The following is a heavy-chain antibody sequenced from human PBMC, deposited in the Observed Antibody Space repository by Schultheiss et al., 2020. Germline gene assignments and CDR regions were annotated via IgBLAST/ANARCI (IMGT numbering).Heavy chain of an antibody. CDR1: GGSISSSSYY. CDR2: IYYSGST. Sequence: SQTLSLTCTVSGGSISSSSYYWGWIRQPPGKGLEWIGSIYYSGSTYYNPSLKSRVTISVDTSKNQFSLKLSSVTAADTAVYYCARDFYGAGRFYGMDVWGQGTTVTVSS. CDR3: ARDFYGAGRFYGMDV. V-gene: IGHV4-39*02. J-gene: IGHJ6*02. D-gene: IGHD4-17*01.